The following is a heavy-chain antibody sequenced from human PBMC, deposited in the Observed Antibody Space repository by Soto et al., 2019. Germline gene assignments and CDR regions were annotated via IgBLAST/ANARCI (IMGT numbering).Heavy chain of an antibody. CDR1: GYTFSSYH. Sequence: QIQLVQSGAEVKKPGASVKVSCKASGYTFSSYHITWVRQAPGQGLEWMGWISAYNGNTNFAQNLQGRVTMTTDPSTSTAYMELRSLRSDDTAVYYCARDLPPVDYWGQGTLVTVSS. V-gene: IGHV1-18*01. J-gene: IGHJ4*02. CDR3: ARDLPPVDY. CDR2: ISAYNGNT.